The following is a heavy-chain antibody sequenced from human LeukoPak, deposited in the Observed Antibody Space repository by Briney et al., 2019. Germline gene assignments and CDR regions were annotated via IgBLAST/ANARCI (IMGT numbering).Heavy chain of an antibody. CDR1: GGSISSSSDY. V-gene: IGHV4-39*07. Sequence: PSETLSLTCTVSGGSISSSSDYWGWIRQAPGKGLEWIGSIYYHENTYYNSSLKSRVTISVDTSKNQFSLKVTSVTAADTALYYCARERIERYTYASSDFDYWGRGTLVTVSS. CDR2: IYYHENT. D-gene: IGHD5-18*01. CDR3: ARERIERYTYASSDFDY. J-gene: IGHJ4*02.